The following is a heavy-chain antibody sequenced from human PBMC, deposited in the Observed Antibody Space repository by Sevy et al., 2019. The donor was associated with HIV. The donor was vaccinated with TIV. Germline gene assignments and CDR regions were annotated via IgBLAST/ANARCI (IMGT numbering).Heavy chain of an antibody. Sequence: GGSLRLSCAASGFTFSSYSMNWVRQAPGKGLEWVSYISSSSSTIYYADSVKGRFTIYRDNAKNSLYLQMNSLRDEDTAVYYCARGTSIYYYGSGSLFDYWGQGTLVTVSS. CDR2: ISSSSSTI. J-gene: IGHJ4*02. CDR3: ARGTSIYYYGSGSLFDY. V-gene: IGHV3-48*02. D-gene: IGHD3-10*01. CDR1: GFTFSSYS.